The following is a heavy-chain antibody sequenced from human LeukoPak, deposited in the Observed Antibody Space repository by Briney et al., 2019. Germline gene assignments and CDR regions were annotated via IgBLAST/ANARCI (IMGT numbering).Heavy chain of an antibody. D-gene: IGHD5-12*01. Sequence: GASVKVSCKASGGTFSSYAISWVRQAPGQGLEWMGRIIPILGIANYAQKFQGRVTITADKSTGTAYMELSSLRSEDTAVYYCAGRDGYNPRAYYFDYWGQGTLVTVSS. CDR3: AGRDGYNPRAYYFDY. CDR2: IIPILGIA. CDR1: GGTFSSYA. J-gene: IGHJ4*02. V-gene: IGHV1-69*04.